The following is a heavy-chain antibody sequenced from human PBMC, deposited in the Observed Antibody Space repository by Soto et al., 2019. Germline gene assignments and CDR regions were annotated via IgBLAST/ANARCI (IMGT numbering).Heavy chain of an antibody. Sequence: PGGSLRLSCAAPGFTFTRYSVSWVRQAPGKGLEWVSSISSTTNYIYYGDSMKGRFTISRDNAKNSLYLEMNSLRVEDTAVYYCARESEDLTSNFDYWGQGTLVTVSS. CDR3: ARESEDLTSNFDY. V-gene: IGHV3-21*06. J-gene: IGHJ4*02. CDR2: ISSTTNYI. CDR1: GFTFTRYS.